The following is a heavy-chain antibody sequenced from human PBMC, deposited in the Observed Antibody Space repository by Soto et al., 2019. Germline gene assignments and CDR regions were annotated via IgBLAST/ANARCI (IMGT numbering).Heavy chain of an antibody. J-gene: IGHJ4*02. CDR3: AKSPNFYCSSYHCYKYYFDY. CDR2: ISYDGSDK. D-gene: IGHD2-2*01. Sequence: GGSLRLSCAASGFTVSSNYMSWVRQAPGKGLEWVAVISYDGSDKYYSDSVRGRFTISRDNSMNTLYLQMNSLRTEDTAVYYCAKSPNFYCSSYHCYKYYFDYWGQGTLVTVSS. CDR1: GFTVSSNY. V-gene: IGHV3-30*18.